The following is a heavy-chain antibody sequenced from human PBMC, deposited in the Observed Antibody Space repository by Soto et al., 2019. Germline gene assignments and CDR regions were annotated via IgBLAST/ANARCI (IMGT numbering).Heavy chain of an antibody. CDR1: GGSISSSSYY. Sequence: LSLTCTVSGGSISSSSYYWGWIRQPPGKGLEWIGSIYYSGSTYYNPSLKSRVTISVDTSKSQFSLKLSSVTAADTAVYYCASSRGGIYCSGGSCYRPLDYWGQGTLVTVSS. CDR2: IYYSGST. V-gene: IGHV4-39*01. CDR3: ASSRGGIYCSGGSCYRPLDY. D-gene: IGHD2-15*01. J-gene: IGHJ4*02.